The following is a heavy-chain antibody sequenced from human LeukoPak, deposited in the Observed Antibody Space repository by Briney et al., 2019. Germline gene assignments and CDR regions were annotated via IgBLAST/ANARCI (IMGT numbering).Heavy chain of an antibody. CDR1: GGSFIGYH. J-gene: IGHJ4*02. V-gene: IGHV4-34*01. Sequence: SETLSLTCAVSGGSFIGYHWNWIRQSPGKGLEWIAEINHRGGTNYNPSPKSRVTISIDTSKNQFSLNLKSVTAADTAVYYCARDPTTEETVPYYFDDWGQGTLVTVSS. D-gene: IGHD4-23*01. CDR2: INHRGGT. CDR3: ARDPTTEETVPYYFDD.